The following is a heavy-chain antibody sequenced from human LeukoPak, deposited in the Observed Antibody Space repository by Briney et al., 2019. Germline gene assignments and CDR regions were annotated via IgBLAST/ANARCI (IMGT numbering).Heavy chain of an antibody. D-gene: IGHD2-2*02. CDR3: AKAVSCSSTSCYRSYGMDV. CDR1: GSTFSSYG. CDR2: ISGSGGST. Sequence: GGSLRLSCAASGSTFSSYGMSWVRQAPGKGLEWVSGISGSGGSTYYADSVKGRFTISRDNSKNTLYLQMNSLRAEDTAVYYCAKAVSCSSTSCYRSYGMDVWGQGTTVTVSS. J-gene: IGHJ6*02. V-gene: IGHV3-23*01.